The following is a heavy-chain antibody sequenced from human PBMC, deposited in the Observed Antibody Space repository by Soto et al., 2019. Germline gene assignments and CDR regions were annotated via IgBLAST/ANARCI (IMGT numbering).Heavy chain of an antibody. Sequence: ASVKVSCKASGGTFSSYAISWVRQAPGQGLEWMGGIIPIFGTANYAQKFQGRVTITADKSTSTAYMELSSLRSEDTAVYYCAREAHVEMATIGVGYFDYWGQGTLVTVSS. CDR1: GGTFSSYA. CDR3: AREAHVEMATIGVGYFDY. CDR2: IIPIFGTA. J-gene: IGHJ4*02. D-gene: IGHD5-12*01. V-gene: IGHV1-69*06.